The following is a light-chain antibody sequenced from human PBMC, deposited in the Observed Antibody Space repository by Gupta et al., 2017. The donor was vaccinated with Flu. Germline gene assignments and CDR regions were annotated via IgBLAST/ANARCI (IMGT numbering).Light chain of an antibody. J-gene: IGLJ1*01. CDR2: STN. V-gene: IGLV7-43*01. Sequence: QTVVTQEPSLTVSPGGTVTLTCASSTGTVTSGYYPSWFQQKPGQAPRALVYSTNNKHSWTPARFSGSLLGGKAALTLSGVQPEDEAEYYCLVYFGGAYVFGSGTKVTVL. CDR1: TGTVTSGYY. CDR3: LVYFGGAYV.